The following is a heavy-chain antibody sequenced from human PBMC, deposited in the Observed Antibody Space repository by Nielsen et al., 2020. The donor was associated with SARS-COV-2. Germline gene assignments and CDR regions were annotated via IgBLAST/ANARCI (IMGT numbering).Heavy chain of an antibody. J-gene: IGHJ4*02. D-gene: IGHD1-26*01. V-gene: IGHV3-7*03. CDR3: ARDRSVGATPFDY. Sequence: GESLKISCAASGFTFSSYAMSWVRQAPGKGLEWVANIKQDGSEKYYVDSVKGRFTISRDNAKNSLYLQMNSLRAEDTAVYYCARDRSVGATPFDYWGQGTLVTVSS. CDR1: GFTFSSYA. CDR2: IKQDGSEK.